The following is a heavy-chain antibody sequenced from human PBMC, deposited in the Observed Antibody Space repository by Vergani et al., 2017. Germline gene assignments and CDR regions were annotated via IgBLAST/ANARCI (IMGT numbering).Heavy chain of an antibody. V-gene: IGHV3-23*01. D-gene: IGHD6-13*01. CDR3: ANNPGSPDPLYYYYYMDV. Sequence: EVQLLESGGGLVQPGGSLRLSCVASGFTFSTYAMTWVRQAPGKGLEWVSVISGNGGTTYYADSVNGRFTISRDNSKNTLYLQMNSLRAEDTAVYYCANNPGSPDPLYYYYYMDVWGKGTTVTVSS. J-gene: IGHJ6*03. CDR1: GFTFSTYA. CDR2: ISGNGGTT.